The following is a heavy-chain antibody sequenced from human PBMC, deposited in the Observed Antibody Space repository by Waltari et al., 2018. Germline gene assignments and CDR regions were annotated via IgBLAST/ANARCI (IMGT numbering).Heavy chain of an antibody. J-gene: IGHJ5*02. D-gene: IGHD3-3*01. CDR2: IYYSGRT. CDR1: GGSISSGDYY. V-gene: IGHV4-30-4*08. Sequence: QVQLQESGPGLVKPSQTLSLTCTVSGGSISSGDYYWSWIRQPPGKGLEWIGYIYYSGRTYYNPSLKSRVTIAGDTSKNQFSLKLSSVTAADTAVYYCARSPLRDFWSGPDWFDPWGQGTLVTVSS. CDR3: ARSPLRDFWSGPDWFDP.